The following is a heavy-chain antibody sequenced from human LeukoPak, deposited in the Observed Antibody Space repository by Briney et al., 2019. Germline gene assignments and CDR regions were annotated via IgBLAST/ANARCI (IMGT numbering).Heavy chain of an antibody. Sequence: ASVKVSCKASGYTFTSHYIHWVRQAPGQGLEWMGIINPSGGSTSYAQMFQGRVTMTRDTPTSTVYMELSSLRSEDAAVYYCARDRGGNTYWFDPWGQGTLVTVSS. V-gene: IGHV1-46*01. J-gene: IGHJ5*02. CDR3: ARDRGGNTYWFDP. CDR1: GYTFTSHY. CDR2: INPSGGST. D-gene: IGHD4-23*01.